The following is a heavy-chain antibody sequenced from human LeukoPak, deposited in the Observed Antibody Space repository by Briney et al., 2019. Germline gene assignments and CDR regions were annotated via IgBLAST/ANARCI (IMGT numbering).Heavy chain of an antibody. CDR1: GFTFSNYG. V-gene: IGHV3-33*01. CDR3: ARYNTGSVDY. D-gene: IGHD2-8*02. J-gene: IGHJ4*02. CDR2: IWYDGSKK. Sequence: PGRSLRLSCAASGFTFSNYGMHWVRQAPAKGLEWVAVIWYDGSKKYSADSVKGRFTISRDNSKNTLYLQMDSLRAEDTAVYYCARYNTGSVDYWGQGTLVTVSS.